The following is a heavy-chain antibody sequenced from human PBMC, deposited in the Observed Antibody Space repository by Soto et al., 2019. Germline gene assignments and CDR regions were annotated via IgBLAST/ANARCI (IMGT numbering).Heavy chain of an antibody. J-gene: IGHJ5*02. Sequence: SETLSLTCTVSGGSISSGGYYWSWTRQHPGRGLEWIGYIYYSGSTYYNPSLKSRVTISVDTSKNQFSLKLSSVTAADTAVYYCARESIFETGYSLTLGFDPWGQGTLVTVSS. V-gene: IGHV4-31*03. CDR3: ARESIFETGYSLTLGFDP. D-gene: IGHD3-9*01. CDR1: GGSISSGGYY. CDR2: IYYSGST.